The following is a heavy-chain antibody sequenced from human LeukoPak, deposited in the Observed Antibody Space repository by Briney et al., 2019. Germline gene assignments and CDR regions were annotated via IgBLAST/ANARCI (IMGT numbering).Heavy chain of an antibody. J-gene: IGHJ4*02. CDR1: GGSISSGDYY. D-gene: IGHD4-17*01. CDR3: ARVDYGDYALDY. V-gene: IGHV4-30-4*01. Sequence: SETLSLTCTVSGGSISSGDYYWSWIRQPPGKCLEWIGYIYYSGSTYYNPSLKSRVTISVDTSKDQFSLKLSSVTAADTAVYYCARVDYGDYALDYWGQGTLVTVSS. CDR2: IYYSGST.